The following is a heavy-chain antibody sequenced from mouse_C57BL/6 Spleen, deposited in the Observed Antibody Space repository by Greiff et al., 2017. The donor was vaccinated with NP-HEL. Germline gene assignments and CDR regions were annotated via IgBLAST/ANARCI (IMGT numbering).Heavy chain of an antibody. Sequence: QVQLQQSGAELVKPGASVKLSCKASGYTFTSYWMHWVKQRPGRGLEWIGRIDPNSGGTKYNEKFKSKATLTVDKPSSTAYMQLSSLTSEDSAVYYCARPPITSSSLGYFDVWGTGTTVTVSS. V-gene: IGHV1-72*01. CDR1: GYTFTSYW. J-gene: IGHJ1*03. D-gene: IGHD1-1*01. CDR2: IDPNSGGT. CDR3: ARPPITSSSLGYFDV.